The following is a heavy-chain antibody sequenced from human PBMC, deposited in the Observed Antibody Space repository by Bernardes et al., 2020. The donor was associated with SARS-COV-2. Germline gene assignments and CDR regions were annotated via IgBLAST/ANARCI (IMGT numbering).Heavy chain of an antibody. J-gene: IGHJ4*02. CDR2: ISGSGGST. D-gene: IGHD3-22*01. CDR3: AKLPPKYYYDSSGYLPSYYFDY. CDR1: GFTFSSSA. V-gene: IGHV3-23*01. Sequence: SLTLFCAASGFTFSSSAMSWVRQAPGKGLEWVSAISGSGGSTYYADSVKGRFTISRDNSKNTLYLQMNSLRAEDTAVYYCAKLPPKYYYDSSGYLPSYYFDYWGQGTLVTVSS.